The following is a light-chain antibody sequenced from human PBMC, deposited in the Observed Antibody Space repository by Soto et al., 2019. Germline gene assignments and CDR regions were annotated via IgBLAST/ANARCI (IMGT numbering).Light chain of an antibody. CDR2: LEGSGSY. V-gene: IGLV4-60*02. CDR1: SGHSSYI. J-gene: IGLJ3*02. Sequence: QSVLTQSSSASASLGSSVILTCTLSSGHSSYIIAWHQQQPGKAPRYLMKLEGSGSYNKGSGVPDRFSGSSSGADRYLTISNLQFEDEADFYCETWDTNTRVFGGGTKVTVL. CDR3: ETWDTNTRV.